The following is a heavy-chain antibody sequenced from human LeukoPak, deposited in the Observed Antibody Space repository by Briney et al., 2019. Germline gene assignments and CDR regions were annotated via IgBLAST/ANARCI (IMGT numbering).Heavy chain of an antibody. D-gene: IGHD1-26*01. CDR2: IRYDGSNK. V-gene: IGHV3-30*02. CDR1: GFTFSSYG. Sequence: GGSLRLTCAASGFTFSSYGMHWVRQAPGKGLEWVAFIRYDGSNKYYADSVKGRFTISRDNSKNTLYLQMNSLRAEDTAVYYCAKELLLGGSRAFDIWGQGTMVTVSS. CDR3: AKELLLGGSRAFDI. J-gene: IGHJ3*02.